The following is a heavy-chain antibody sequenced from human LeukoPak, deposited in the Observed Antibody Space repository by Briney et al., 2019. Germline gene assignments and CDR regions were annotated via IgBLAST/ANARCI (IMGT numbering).Heavy chain of an antibody. CDR3: ARDHSGYDRNDAFDI. V-gene: IGHV1-46*01. CDR1: GGTFSSYA. CDR2: VNPSGGST. D-gene: IGHD5-12*01. J-gene: IGHJ3*02. Sequence: ASVKVSCKASGGTFSSYAISWVRQAPGQGLEWMGIVNPSGGSTSYAQKFQGRVTMTRDTSTSTVYMELSSLRSEDTAVYYCARDHSGYDRNDAFDIWGQGTMVTVSS.